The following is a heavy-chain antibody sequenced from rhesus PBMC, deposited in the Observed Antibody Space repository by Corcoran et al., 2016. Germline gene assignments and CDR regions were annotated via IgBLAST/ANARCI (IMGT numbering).Heavy chain of an antibody. D-gene: IGHD6-19*01. CDR3: AIDQGSSYGVDF. Sequence: QLQLQESGPGLVKTSETLSLTCGVSGGSISNNYWSWICQAPGKGLEWIGYSYGSRGSATYDPSLKSRVTLSVDTSKNPLYLELNSVTAADTAVYYCAIDQGSSYGVDFWGQGVLVTVSS. J-gene: IGHJ4*01. V-gene: IGHV4S11*01. CDR2: SYGSRGSA. CDR1: GGSISNNY.